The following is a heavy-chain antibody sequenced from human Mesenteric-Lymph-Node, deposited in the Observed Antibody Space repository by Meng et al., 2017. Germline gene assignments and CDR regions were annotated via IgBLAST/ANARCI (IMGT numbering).Heavy chain of an antibody. CDR2: ISSSGSTI. V-gene: IGHV3-48*03. D-gene: IGHD1-1*01. J-gene: IGHJ3*02. CDR1: GFTFSSDE. Sequence: GGSLRLSCAASGFTFSSDEMNWVRQAPGKGLEWVSYISSSGSTIYYADSVKGRFTISKDNAKNSLYLQMNSLIAEDTAVYYCARDGSVLMEDPDAFDIWGQGTMVTVSS. CDR3: ARDGSVLMEDPDAFDI.